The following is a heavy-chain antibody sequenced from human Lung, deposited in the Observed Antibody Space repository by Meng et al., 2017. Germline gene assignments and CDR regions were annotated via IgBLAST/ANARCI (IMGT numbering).Heavy chain of an antibody. Sequence: EVQLWGVGGGLVQPGGSLSLSCAASGFSFSSYAMSWVRHAPGKGLEWVSALSGGGFTTYYADSVKGRFAISRHNSKNTLYLQMNSLRAEDTALYYCAKYSYGLGDYLDYWGQGALVTVSS. J-gene: IGHJ4*02. CDR2: LSGGGFTT. CDR1: GFSFSSYA. CDR3: AKYSYGLGDYLDY. D-gene: IGHD3-10*01. V-gene: IGHV3-23*01.